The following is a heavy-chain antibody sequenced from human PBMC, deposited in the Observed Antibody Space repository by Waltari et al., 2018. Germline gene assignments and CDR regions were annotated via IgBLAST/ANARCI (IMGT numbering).Heavy chain of an antibody. CDR1: GSPVRSSSYY. CDR3: ASTVYYDSSGWTYYFDY. CDR2: NYYSGST. V-gene: IGHV4-39*01. Sequence: QLQLQESGPGLVKPSATLSLNRTVSGSPVRSSSYYWGWYRQPPGKGLEWIGCNYYSGSTYYNPSLKSRFTISVDTSKNQFSLKLSSVTAADTAVYYCASTVYYDSSGWTYYFDYWGQGTLVTVSS. D-gene: IGHD3-22*01. J-gene: IGHJ4*02.